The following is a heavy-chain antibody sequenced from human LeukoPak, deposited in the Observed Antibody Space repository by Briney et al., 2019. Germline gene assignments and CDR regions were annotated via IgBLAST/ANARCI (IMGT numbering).Heavy chain of an antibody. J-gene: IGHJ5*02. Sequence: SETLSLTCSVSGGSISDSRYYWGWIGQPPGKGLEWIGSIYDSGTTHCNPSLKSRVTISEDTSKNQFSLKLSSVTAADTGVYYCARQRLTGNQGRGWFDPWGQGTLVTVSS. V-gene: IGHV4-39*01. CDR2: IYDSGTT. CDR3: ARQRLTGNQGRGWFDP. CDR1: GGSISDSRYY. D-gene: IGHD7-27*01.